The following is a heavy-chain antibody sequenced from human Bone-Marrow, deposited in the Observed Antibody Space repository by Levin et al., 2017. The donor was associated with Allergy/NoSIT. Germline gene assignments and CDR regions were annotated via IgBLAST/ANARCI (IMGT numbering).Heavy chain of an antibody. Sequence: GESLKISCAASGFRFDDYAMHWVRQAPGKGLEWVSVIYSAGSTYYADSVRGRFTISRDNSKNTLFLQMNSLRADDTAVYYCARGGPYGYWGQGTLVTVSS. D-gene: IGHD3-16*01. CDR2: IYSAGST. V-gene: IGHV3-53*01. J-gene: IGHJ4*02. CDR3: ARGGPYGY. CDR1: GFRFDDYA.